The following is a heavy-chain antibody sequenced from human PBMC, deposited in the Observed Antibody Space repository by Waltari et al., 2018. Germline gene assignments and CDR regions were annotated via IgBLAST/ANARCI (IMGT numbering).Heavy chain of an antibody. V-gene: IGHV1-2*02. D-gene: IGHD3-9*01. CDR3: ARSSHYDLLTGSDY. CDR1: GYTFSGYY. J-gene: IGHJ4*02. Sequence: QVHLVQSGAELRKPGASVKVSCKASGYTFSGYYIHWIRQASGQGLQWMGWLNPDSVGTGSPQSFQGRVTLTTDTSTSTAYLELTGLTTDDTAIYYCARSSHYDLLTGSDYWGQGTLVTVSS. CDR2: LNPDSVGT.